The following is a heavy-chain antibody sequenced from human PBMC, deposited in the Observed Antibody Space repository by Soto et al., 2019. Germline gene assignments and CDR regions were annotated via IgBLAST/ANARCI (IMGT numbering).Heavy chain of an antibody. CDR1: GGSVNGYY. Sequence: SETLSLTCAVYGGSVNGYYLNWIRQPPGKGLECIGEINHTGGTHYNPSLKSRVTMSVDTSKNQFSLRLSSVTAADTAIYYCATRITVFGLLIPPFDPWGQGTQVTVSS. V-gene: IGHV4-34*01. J-gene: IGHJ5*02. D-gene: IGHD3-3*01. CDR3: ATRITVFGLLIPPFDP. CDR2: INHTGGT.